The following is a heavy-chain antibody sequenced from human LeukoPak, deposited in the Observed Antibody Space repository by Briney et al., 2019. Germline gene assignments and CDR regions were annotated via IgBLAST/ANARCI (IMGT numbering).Heavy chain of an antibody. CDR2: ITSSTNYI. CDR3: ARDTNYYDSSGYYSGSDFDY. CDR1: GFTFSGYS. V-gene: IGHV3-21*04. J-gene: IGHJ4*02. Sequence: GGSLRLSCAASGFTFSGYSMNWVRQAPGKGLEWVSSITSSTNYIYYADSVKGRFTISRDDAKNTLYLQMNSLRAEDTAVYYCARDTNYYDSSGYYSGSDFDYWGQGTLVTVSS. D-gene: IGHD3-22*01.